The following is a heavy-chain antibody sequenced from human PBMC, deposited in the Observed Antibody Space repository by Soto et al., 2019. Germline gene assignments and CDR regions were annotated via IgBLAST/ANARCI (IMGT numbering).Heavy chain of an antibody. CDR1: GGSISSSNW. D-gene: IGHD3-10*01. J-gene: IGHJ5*02. Sequence: NPSETLSLTCAVSGGSISSSNWRSWVRQPPGKGLEWIGEIYHSGSTNYNPSLKSRVTISVDKSKDQFSLKLTSVTAADTAVYYCAGSIREGFGFDPWGQGSLVTVSS. V-gene: IGHV4-4*02. CDR2: IYHSGST. CDR3: AGSIREGFGFDP.